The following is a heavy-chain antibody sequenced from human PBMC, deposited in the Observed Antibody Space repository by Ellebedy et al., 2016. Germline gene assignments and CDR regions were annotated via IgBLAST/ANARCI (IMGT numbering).Heavy chain of an antibody. CDR3: ALLTTVTTGGWYYFDY. J-gene: IGHJ4*02. CDR1: GYTFTSYG. V-gene: IGHV1-18*01. D-gene: IGHD4-17*01. Sequence: ASVKVSCKASGYTFTSYGISWVRQAPGQGLEWMGWISAYNGNTNYAQKLQGRVTMTTDTSTSTAYMELRSLRSDDTAVYYCALLTTVTTGGWYYFDYWGQGTLVTVSS. CDR2: ISAYNGNT.